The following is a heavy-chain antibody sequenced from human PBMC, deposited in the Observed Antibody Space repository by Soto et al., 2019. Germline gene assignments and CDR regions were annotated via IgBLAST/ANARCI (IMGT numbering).Heavy chain of an antibody. J-gene: IGHJ5*02. V-gene: IGHV2-5*02. CDR3: AHGTEKFDP. CDR1: GFSLSSSGVS. CDR2: IYWDDDQ. Sequence: QITLKESGPTVVKPTQTLTLTCTFSGFSLSSSGVSVGWIRQPPGKALEWLALIYWDDDQRYSPSLKSRLTITKDPSKKQVVLTMTNMDPVDTATYYCAHGTEKFDPWGQGTLVTVSS.